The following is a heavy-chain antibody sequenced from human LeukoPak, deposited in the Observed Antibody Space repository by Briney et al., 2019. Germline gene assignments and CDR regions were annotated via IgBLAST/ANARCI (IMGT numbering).Heavy chain of an antibody. CDR1: GFSVSNNN. CDR2: ISASGGDT. Sequence: GGSLRLSCVASGFSVSNNNMTWVRQAPGKGLQWVSTISASGGDTSYADSVKGRFTVSRDNSKNTLYLQMNSLGADDTAVYYCAAMNSASIGELTAEYFQHWGQGTLLTVSS. D-gene: IGHD3-10*01. V-gene: IGHV3-23*01. CDR3: AAMNSASIGELTAEYFQH. J-gene: IGHJ1*01.